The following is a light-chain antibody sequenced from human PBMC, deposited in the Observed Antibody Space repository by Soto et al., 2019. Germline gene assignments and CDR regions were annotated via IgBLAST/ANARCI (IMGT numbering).Light chain of an antibody. J-gene: IGKJ5*01. CDR2: DAS. CDR1: QGLSAW. V-gene: IGKV1D-12*01. Sequence: DIQMTQSPSSVSASAGKRVTITCRASQGLSAWVAWYQQKPGKAPTLLIYDASSMQSGVPSRFSGSGFGTDFTLTISSLQPEDFAMYYCQQSNSSPITFGQGTRLEIQ. CDR3: QQSNSSPIT.